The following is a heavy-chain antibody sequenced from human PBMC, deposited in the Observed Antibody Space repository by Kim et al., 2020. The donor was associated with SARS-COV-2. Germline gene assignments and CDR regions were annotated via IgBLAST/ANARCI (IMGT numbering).Heavy chain of an antibody. V-gene: IGHV3-23*01. J-gene: IGHJ4*02. Sequence: GGSLRLSCEASGFSFANYAMSWVRQVPGKGLEWVSSISGSGSSTYYPDSVKGRFTISRDNSKTTLYLQMTSLRADDTAFYYCTKLPSGYDRADYWGQRPLVTVSS. CDR1: GFSFANYA. CDR3: TKLPSGYDRADY. D-gene: IGHD5-12*01. CDR2: ISGSGSST.